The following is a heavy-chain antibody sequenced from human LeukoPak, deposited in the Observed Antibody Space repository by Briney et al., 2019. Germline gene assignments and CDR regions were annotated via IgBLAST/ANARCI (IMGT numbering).Heavy chain of an antibody. CDR1: GYTFTGYY. V-gene: IGHV1-46*03. Sequence: ASVKVSCKASGYTFTGYYIHWVRQAPGQGLEWMGKINPSGGSTSYAQNFQGRVTMTRDTSTSTAYMELSSLRSEDTAVYYCAFYIAAPDLDVWGQGTTVTVSS. CDR2: INPSGGST. CDR3: AFYIAAPDLDV. J-gene: IGHJ6*02. D-gene: IGHD6-13*01.